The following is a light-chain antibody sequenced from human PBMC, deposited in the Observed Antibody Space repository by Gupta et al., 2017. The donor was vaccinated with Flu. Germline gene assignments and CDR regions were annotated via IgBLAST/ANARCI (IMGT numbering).Light chain of an antibody. J-gene: IGKJ1*01. Sequence: DIQMTQSPSTLSASVGDRVTITCRASQSISSWLAWYQPKPGKAPKLLIYKASSLERGVPSRFSGSGSGTEFTLTISSLQPDDFATYYCQQYLGTFGQGTKVEIK. V-gene: IGKV1-5*03. CDR3: QQYLGT. CDR1: QSISSW. CDR2: KAS.